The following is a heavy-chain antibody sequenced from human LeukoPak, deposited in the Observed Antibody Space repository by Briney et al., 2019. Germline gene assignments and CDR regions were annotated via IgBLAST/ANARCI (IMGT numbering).Heavy chain of an antibody. Sequence: TSETLPLTCTVSGGSISSYYWSWIRQPPGKGLEWIGYIYYSGSTNYNPSPKSRVTISVDTSKNQFSLKLSSVTAADTAVYYCARLEGIGLYFEYWGQGTLVTVSS. CDR2: IYYSGST. CDR1: GGSISSYY. D-gene: IGHD2-21*01. V-gene: IGHV4-59*01. J-gene: IGHJ4*02. CDR3: ARLEGIGLYFEY.